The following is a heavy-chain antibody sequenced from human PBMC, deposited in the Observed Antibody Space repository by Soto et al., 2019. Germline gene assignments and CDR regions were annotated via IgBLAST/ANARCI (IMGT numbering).Heavy chain of an antibody. J-gene: IGHJ4*02. CDR3: VRASATDYFDS. V-gene: IGHV3-30*04. Sequence: QVQLVESGGGVVQPGRSLRLSCAASAFTLSSYTIHWVRQAPGKGLEWVAVISYDGRKKYYADSVKGRFTISRDKSKNTLSLQMSSLRTEDTAVYYCVRASATDYFDSWGQGTLVSVSS. CDR2: ISYDGRKK. CDR1: AFTLSSYT.